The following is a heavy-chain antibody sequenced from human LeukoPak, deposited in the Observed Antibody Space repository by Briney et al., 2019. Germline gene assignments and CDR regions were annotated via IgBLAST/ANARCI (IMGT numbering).Heavy chain of an antibody. CDR1: SGSIITGEYF. D-gene: IGHD2/OR15-2a*01. CDR3: ARVPYSTRLYYMDV. V-gene: IGHV4-39*07. Sequence: SETLPLTCSVSSGSIITGEYFWGWIRQPPGKGLEWIGNIFYSGITYYNPSLQSRVTMSVDTSKNQFFLKLTSVTAADTAVYYCARVPYSTRLYYMDVWGKGTTVTVSS. CDR2: IFYSGIT. J-gene: IGHJ6*03.